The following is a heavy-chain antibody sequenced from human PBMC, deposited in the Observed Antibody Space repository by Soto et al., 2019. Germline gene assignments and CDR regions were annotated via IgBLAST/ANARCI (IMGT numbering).Heavy chain of an antibody. CDR3: ASPTMDYYYYYGMDV. CDR1: GGTFSSYA. D-gene: IGHD3-10*01. V-gene: IGHV1-69*14. Sequence: QVQLVQSGAEVKKPGSSVKVSCKASGGTFSSYAISWVRQAPGQGLEWMGGIFPIFGTANYAQKFQGRVTITADKSTSTAYMELSSLRSDDTAVYYCASPTMDYYYYYGMDVWGQGTTVTVSS. CDR2: IFPIFGTA. J-gene: IGHJ6*02.